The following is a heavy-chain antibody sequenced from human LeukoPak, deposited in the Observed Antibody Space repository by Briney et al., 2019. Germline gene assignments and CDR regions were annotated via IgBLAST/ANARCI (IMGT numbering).Heavy chain of an antibody. V-gene: IGHV3-66*01. D-gene: IGHD3-22*01. CDR1: GFTVSSNY. CDR2: IYSGGST. J-gene: IGHJ4*02. Sequence: GGSLRLSCAASGFTVSSNYMSWVRQAPGKGLEWVSVIYSGGSTYYADSVKGRFTISRDNPKNTLYLQMNSLRAEDTAVYYCARVSPYYDSSGGFDYWGQGTLVTVSS. CDR3: ARVSPYYDSSGGFDY.